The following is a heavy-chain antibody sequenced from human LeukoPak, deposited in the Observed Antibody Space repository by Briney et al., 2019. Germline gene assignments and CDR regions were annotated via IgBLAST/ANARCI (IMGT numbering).Heavy chain of an antibody. CDR2: ISAYNGNT. V-gene: IGHV1-18*04. Sequence: ASVKVSCKASGYTFTGYYMHWVRQAPGQGLEWMGWISAYNGNTNYAQKLQGRVTMTTDTSTSTAYMELRSLRSDDTAVYYCARDHEDYGDYGDAFDIWGQGTMVTVSS. CDR3: ARDHEDYGDYGDAFDI. CDR1: GYTFTGYY. J-gene: IGHJ3*02. D-gene: IGHD4-17*01.